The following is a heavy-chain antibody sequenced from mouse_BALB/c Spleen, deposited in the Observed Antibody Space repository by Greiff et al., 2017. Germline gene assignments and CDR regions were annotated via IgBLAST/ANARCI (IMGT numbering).Heavy chain of an antibody. CDR2: IDPSDSYT. CDR3: ARWDYDSFAY. V-gene: IGHV1-69*02. J-gene: IGHJ3*01. D-gene: IGHD2-4*01. Sequence: QVQLQQPGAELVKPGASVKLSCKASGYTFTSYWTHWVKQRPGQGLEWIGEIDPSDSYTNYNQKFKGKATLTVDKSASTAYMQLSSLTSEDSAVYYCARWDYDSFAYWGQGTLVTVSA. CDR1: GYTFTSYW.